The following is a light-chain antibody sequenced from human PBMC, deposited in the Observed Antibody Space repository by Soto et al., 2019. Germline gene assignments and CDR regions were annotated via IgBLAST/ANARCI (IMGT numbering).Light chain of an antibody. CDR1: HSVLYSSNNRDY. Sequence: DIAMTQSPDSLAVSLGERATINCKYSHSVLYSSNNRDYLAWYQQKPGQPPKLLIYWASTRKAGVPDRFSGSGSGTDYTLTISSLQAEDVAVYYCQQDYDTPPAFGKGNKLEIK. J-gene: IGKJ1*01. CDR3: QQDYDTPPA. V-gene: IGKV4-1*01. CDR2: WAS.